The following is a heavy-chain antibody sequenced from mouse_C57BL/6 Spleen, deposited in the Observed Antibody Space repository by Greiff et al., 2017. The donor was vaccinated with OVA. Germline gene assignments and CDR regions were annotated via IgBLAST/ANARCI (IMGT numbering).Heavy chain of an antibody. D-gene: IGHD3-2*02. CDR1: GYAFSSYW. J-gene: IGHJ2*01. CDR3: ARMGAAQATDY. V-gene: IGHV1-80*01. CDR2: IYPGGGDT. Sequence: QVQLQQSGAELVKPGASVKISCKASGYAFSSYWMNWVKQRPGKGLEWIGQIYPGGGDTNYNGKFKGKATLTADKSSSTAYMQLSSLTSEDSAVYFCARMGAAQATDYWGQGTTLTVSS.